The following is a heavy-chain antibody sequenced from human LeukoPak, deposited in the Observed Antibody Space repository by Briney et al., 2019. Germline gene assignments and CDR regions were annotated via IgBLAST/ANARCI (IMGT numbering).Heavy chain of an antibody. CDR2: IYYSGST. Sequence: SETLSLTCTVSGGSISSYYWSWIRQPPGKGLEWIGYIYYSGSTNYNPSLKSRVTISVDTSKNRFSLKLSSVTAADTAVYYCARGRDGFMSDFDSWGQGTLVTVSS. V-gene: IGHV4-59*01. J-gene: IGHJ4*02. D-gene: IGHD3-10*02. CDR3: ARGRDGFMSDFDS. CDR1: GGSISSYY.